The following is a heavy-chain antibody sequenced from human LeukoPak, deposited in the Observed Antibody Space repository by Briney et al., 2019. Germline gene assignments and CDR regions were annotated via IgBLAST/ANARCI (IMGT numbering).Heavy chain of an antibody. Sequence: GGTLRLPCAASGFTFSSYGMNWVRQAPGKGLEWVSGITSRSTTYYADSVKGRFTISRDNSKNMVWLQINSPTAEDTATYYCAKDGNWARFEDWGQGTLVTVSS. CDR1: GFTFSSYG. CDR2: ITSRSTT. V-gene: IGHV3-23*01. D-gene: IGHD7-27*01. CDR3: AKDGNWARFED. J-gene: IGHJ4*02.